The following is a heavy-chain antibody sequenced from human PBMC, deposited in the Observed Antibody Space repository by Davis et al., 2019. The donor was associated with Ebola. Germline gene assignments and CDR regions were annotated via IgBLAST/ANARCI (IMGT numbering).Heavy chain of an antibody. CDR2: INHSGST. J-gene: IGHJ4*02. CDR1: GFTFSSYS. V-gene: IGHV4-34*01. D-gene: IGHD3-16*01. CDR3: ARGKLWFDY. Sequence: GSLRLSCAASGFTFSSYSMNWVRQAPGKGLEWIGEINHSGSTNYNPSLKSRVTISVDTSKNQFSLKLSSVTAADTAVYYCARGKLWFDYWGQGTLVTVSS.